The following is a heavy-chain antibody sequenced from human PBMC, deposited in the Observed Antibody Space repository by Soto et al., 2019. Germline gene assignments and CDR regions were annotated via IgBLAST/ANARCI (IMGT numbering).Heavy chain of an antibody. J-gene: IGHJ2*01. Sequence: GESLQISCQGLGYSFTNNWIGWVRQMPGKGLEWMVLINPGDSDTRYNPSFQGQVTISVDKSISTAYLQWNSLKASDTAMYYCAIRNYYRFFDLCGRGTLVSVSA. D-gene: IGHD3-10*01. CDR1: GYSFTNNW. CDR3: AIRNYYRFFDL. V-gene: IGHV5-51*01. CDR2: INPGDSDT.